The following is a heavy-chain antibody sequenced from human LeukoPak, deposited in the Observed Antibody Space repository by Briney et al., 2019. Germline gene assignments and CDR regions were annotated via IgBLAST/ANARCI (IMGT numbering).Heavy chain of an antibody. Sequence: SETLSLTCTVSGVSISSYYWSWIRQPPGKGLEWIGYIYYSGSTNYNPSLKGRVTISVDTSKNQFSLKLSSVTAADTAVYYCARGGTPNTIFGVVPFDYWGQGTLVTVSS. D-gene: IGHD3-3*01. V-gene: IGHV4-59*01. CDR2: IYYSGST. J-gene: IGHJ4*02. CDR3: ARGGTPNTIFGVVPFDY. CDR1: GVSISSYY.